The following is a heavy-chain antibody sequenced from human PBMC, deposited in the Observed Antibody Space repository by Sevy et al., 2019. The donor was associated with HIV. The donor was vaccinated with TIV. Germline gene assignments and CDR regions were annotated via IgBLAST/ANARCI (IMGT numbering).Heavy chain of an antibody. Sequence: GRSLRLSCAASGFIVTSHYMAWVRQAPGKGLEWVSSIYTGGGTYYADSVKGRFTISRDNSKNTLYLQMNSLSAEDTAFYYCARVPRYDEPYYFDYWGQGALVTVSS. CDR1: GFIVTSHY. CDR2: IYTGGGT. CDR3: ARVPRYDEPYYFDY. D-gene: IGHD3-3*01. J-gene: IGHJ4*02. V-gene: IGHV3-53*01.